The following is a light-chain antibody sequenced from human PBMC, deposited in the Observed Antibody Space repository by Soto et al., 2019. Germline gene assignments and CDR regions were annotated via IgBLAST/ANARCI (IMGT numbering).Light chain of an antibody. V-gene: IGLV2-14*01. CDR3: SSYTSSSLYV. CDR2: DVS. CDR1: NRDVGGYNY. J-gene: IGLJ1*01. Sequence: QSALTQPASVSGSPGQSITISCTGTNRDVGGYNYVSWYQQHPGKAPKLMIYDVSNRPSGVSNRFSGSKSGNTASLTISGLQAEDEADYYCSSYTSSSLYVFGTGTKLTVL.